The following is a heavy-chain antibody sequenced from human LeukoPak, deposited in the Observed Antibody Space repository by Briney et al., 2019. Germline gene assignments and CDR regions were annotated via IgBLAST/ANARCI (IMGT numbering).Heavy chain of an antibody. CDR1: GGSISSYY. CDR3: ARGYYYDSSGYPTDYFDY. V-gene: IGHV4-59*08. D-gene: IGHD3-22*01. J-gene: IGHJ4*02. CDR2: IYYSGST. Sequence: PSETLSLTCTVSGGSISSYYWSWIRQPPGKGLEWIGYIYYSGSTNYNPSLKSRVTISVDTSKNQFFLKLSSVTAADTAVYYCARGYYYDSSGYPTDYFDYWGQGTLVTVSS.